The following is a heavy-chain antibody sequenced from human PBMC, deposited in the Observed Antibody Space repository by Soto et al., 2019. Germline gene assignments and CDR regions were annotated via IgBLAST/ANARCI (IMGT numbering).Heavy chain of an antibody. V-gene: IGHV1-69*02. CDR3: ARSGSYSNYFDS. CDR2: IIPILGIA. J-gene: IGHJ4*02. Sequence: QVQLVQSGAEVKKPGSSVKVSCKASGGTFSSYTISWVRQAPGQGLEWMGRIIPILGIANYAQKFQGRVXIXAVXSTSTAYMELSSLRSEDTAVYYCARSGSYSNYFDSWGQGTLVTVSS. CDR1: GGTFSSYT. D-gene: IGHD1-26*01.